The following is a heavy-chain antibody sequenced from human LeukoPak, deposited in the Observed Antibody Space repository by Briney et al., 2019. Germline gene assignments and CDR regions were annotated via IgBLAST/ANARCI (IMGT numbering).Heavy chain of an antibody. J-gene: IGHJ4*02. Sequence: PGGSLRLSCAASGFTVSSNYMSWVRQAPGKGLEWVSVIYREGESDTYYTNSVRGRFTISRDNSKNTIYLQMDSLRVEDTAVYFCAREPEGRLVYAWDWWGQGTLVTVSS. CDR1: GFTVSSNY. CDR2: IYREGESDT. D-gene: IGHD2-8*01. CDR3: AREPEGRLVYAWDW. V-gene: IGHV3-53*01.